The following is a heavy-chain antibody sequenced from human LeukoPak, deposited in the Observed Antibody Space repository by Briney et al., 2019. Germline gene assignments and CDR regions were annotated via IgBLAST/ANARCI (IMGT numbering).Heavy chain of an antibody. CDR2: ISWNSGSI. CDR1: GFTFDDYA. D-gene: IGHD3-22*01. CDR3: AKAYYYDSSGYYYLDY. J-gene: IGHJ4*02. Sequence: GGSLRLSCAASGFTFDDYAMHWVRQAPGKGLEWVSGISWNSGSICYADSVKGRFTISRDNAKNSLYLQMNSLRAEDMALYYCAKAYYYDSSGYYYLDYWGQGTLVTVSS. V-gene: IGHV3-9*03.